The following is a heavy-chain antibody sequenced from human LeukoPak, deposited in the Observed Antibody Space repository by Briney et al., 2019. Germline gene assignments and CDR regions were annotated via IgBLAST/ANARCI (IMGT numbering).Heavy chain of an antibody. Sequence: SETLSLTCAVYGGSFSGYYWSWIRQPPGKGLEWIGEINHSGSTNYNPSLKSRVTISVDTSKNQFSLKLSSVTAADTAVYYCARRYNWNSRNWFDPWGQGTLVTVSS. CDR3: ARRYNWNSRNWFDP. CDR2: INHSGST. J-gene: IGHJ5*02. D-gene: IGHD1-7*01. V-gene: IGHV4-34*01. CDR1: GGSFSGYY.